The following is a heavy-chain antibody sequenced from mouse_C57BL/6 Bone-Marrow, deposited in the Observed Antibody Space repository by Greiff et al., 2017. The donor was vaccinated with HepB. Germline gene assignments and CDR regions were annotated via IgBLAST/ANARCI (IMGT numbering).Heavy chain of an antibody. CDR1: GFPITSGYY. CDR3: AGDTSPYWYFDV. CDR2: ITHSGET. J-gene: IGHJ1*03. V-gene: IGHV12-3*01. Sequence: QVQLQQSGPGLVKPSQSLFLTCSITGFPITSGYYWIWIRQSPGKPLEWMGYITHSGETFYNPSLQSPISITRETSKNQFFLQLNSVTTEDTAMYYCAGDTSPYWYFDVWGTGTTVTVSS.